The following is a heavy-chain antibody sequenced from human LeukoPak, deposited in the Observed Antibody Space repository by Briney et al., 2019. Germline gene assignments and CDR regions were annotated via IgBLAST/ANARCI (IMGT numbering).Heavy chain of an antibody. D-gene: IGHD3-22*01. J-gene: IGHJ4*02. CDR1: GGSISSGGYS. CDR3: AREYYDSSGPPGY. V-gene: IGHV4-30-2*01. Sequence: PSETLSLTCAVSGGSISSGGYSWSWIRQPPGKGLEWIGYIYHSGSTYYNPSLKSRVTISVDTSKNQFSLKLSSVTAADTAVYYCAREYYDSSGPPGYWGQGTLVTVSS. CDR2: IYHSGST.